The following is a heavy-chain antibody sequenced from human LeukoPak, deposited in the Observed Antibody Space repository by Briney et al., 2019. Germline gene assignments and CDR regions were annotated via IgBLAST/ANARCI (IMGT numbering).Heavy chain of an antibody. V-gene: IGHV3-23*01. CDR1: GFTFSSYA. CDR2: ISGSGGSP. CDR3: AKDRSKGSSTSCYGY. J-gene: IGHJ4*02. D-gene: IGHD2-2*01. Sequence: GGSLRLSCAASGFTFSSYAMSWVRQAPGKGLEWVSAISGSGGSPYYADAVRGRFTISRDNSKNTLYLQMNSLRAEDTAVYYCAKDRSKGSSTSCYGYWGQGTLVTVSS.